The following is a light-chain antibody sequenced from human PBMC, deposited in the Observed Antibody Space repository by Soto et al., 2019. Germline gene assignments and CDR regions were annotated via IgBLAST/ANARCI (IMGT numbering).Light chain of an antibody. CDR1: SSDVGAYNY. Sequence: QSVLTQPRSVSGSPGQSVTISCTGTSSDVGAYNYVSWYQQHPGKAPKLIIYDVSKRPSGVPDRFSGSKSGNTVSLTISGLQAEDEADYYCCSYAGSPYVFGTGTKVTVL. CDR3: CSYAGSPYV. CDR2: DVS. V-gene: IGLV2-11*01. J-gene: IGLJ1*01.